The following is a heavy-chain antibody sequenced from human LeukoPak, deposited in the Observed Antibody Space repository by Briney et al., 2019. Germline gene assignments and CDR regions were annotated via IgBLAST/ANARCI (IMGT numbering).Heavy chain of an antibody. Sequence: SETLSLTCAVYGGSFTGHYWTWIRQPPEKGLEWIGEINHSGRTFSTVSLKSRLSISVDTSKNQFSLKLSSVTAADTAVYYCARETSQKGAHYMDVWGKGTTITISS. J-gene: IGHJ6*03. CDR2: INHSGRT. D-gene: IGHD3-16*01. CDR1: GGSFTGHY. V-gene: IGHV4-34*01. CDR3: ARETSQKGAHYMDV.